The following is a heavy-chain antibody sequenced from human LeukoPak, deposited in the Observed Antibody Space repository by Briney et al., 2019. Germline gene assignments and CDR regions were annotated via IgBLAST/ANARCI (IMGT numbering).Heavy chain of an antibody. CDR1: GFTFSSYV. J-gene: IGHJ4*02. CDR3: TRVGYIDEGIDY. CDR2: MSYDGRNK. V-gene: IGHV3-30*04. Sequence: GGSLRLSCAASGFTFSSYVMHWVRQAPGKGLEWVAVMSYDGRNKYHADSVKGRFTISRDNSKNTLYLQMNSLRAEDTAIYYCTRVGYIDEGIDYWGQGTLVTVSS. D-gene: IGHD5-24*01.